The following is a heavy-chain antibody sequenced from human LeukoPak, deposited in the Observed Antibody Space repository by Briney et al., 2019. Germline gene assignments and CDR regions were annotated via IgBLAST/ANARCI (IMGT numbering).Heavy chain of an antibody. CDR1: GGSISSYY. D-gene: IGHD4-11*01. CDR3: ARGTTATQYYYYYYMDV. Sequence: SETLSLTCTVSGGSISSYYWSWIRQPAGKGLEWIGRIYTSGSTNYNPSLKSRVTMSVDTSKNQFSLKLSSVTAADTAVYYCARGTTATQYYYYYYMDVWGKGTTVTVSS. J-gene: IGHJ6*03. CDR2: IYTSGST. V-gene: IGHV4-4*07.